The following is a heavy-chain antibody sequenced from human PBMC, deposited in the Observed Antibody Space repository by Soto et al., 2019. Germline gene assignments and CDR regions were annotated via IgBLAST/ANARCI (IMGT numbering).Heavy chain of an antibody. CDR3: ARGPRGYSALDV. CDR2: INFDGSST. Sequence: EVQLEESGGGLVQPGGSLRLSCAASGFTFSDSWMHWVRQAPGKGLVWVSRINFDGSSTNYADSVKGRFTISRDNAKNTLYLRMNSLRAEDTAVYYCARGPRGYSALDVWGQGTTVTVSS. V-gene: IGHV3-74*01. J-gene: IGHJ6*02. CDR1: GFTFSDSW.